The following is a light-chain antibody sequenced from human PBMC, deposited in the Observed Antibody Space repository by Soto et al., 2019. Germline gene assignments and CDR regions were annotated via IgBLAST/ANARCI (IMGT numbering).Light chain of an antibody. CDR2: AAS. Sequence: DTQMTQSPSSLSASVADRVTITCRASQNIFDFLNWYQQKPGKAPKLLIYAASSLQSGVPSRFSGSGSGTDFTLTISSLQPEDFAPYYCQQTYNTPQTFGQGTTVDIK. V-gene: IGKV1-39*01. J-gene: IGKJ1*01. CDR1: QNIFDF. CDR3: QQTYNTPQT.